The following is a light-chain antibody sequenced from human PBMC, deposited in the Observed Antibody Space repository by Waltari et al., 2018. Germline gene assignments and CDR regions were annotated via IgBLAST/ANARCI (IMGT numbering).Light chain of an antibody. V-gene: IGKV2-30*01. CDR1: QSLVNSDGKTY. J-gene: IGKJ1*01. CDR2: KVF. Sequence: DVVMTQSPLSLPVTLGQPATISCRSSQSLVNSDGKTYLNWFQQRPGQSPRRLIYKVFNRDSGVPERFSGSGSGTDFTLTISRVEAEDVGTYYCMQATQWPLTFGQGTKVEIK. CDR3: MQATQWPLT.